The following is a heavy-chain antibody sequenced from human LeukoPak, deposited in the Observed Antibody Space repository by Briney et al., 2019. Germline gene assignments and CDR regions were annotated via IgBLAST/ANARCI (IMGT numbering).Heavy chain of an antibody. Sequence: GGSLRLSCAASGFTFSSYGMHWVRQAPGKGLEWVAFIRYDGSNKYYADSVKGRFTISRDNSKNTLYLHVNSLRPEDTAVYYCAKGSGYEARYYYYYMDVWGKGTTVTISS. V-gene: IGHV3-30*02. CDR3: AKGSGYEARYYYYYMDV. J-gene: IGHJ6*03. CDR1: GFTFSSYG. CDR2: IRYDGSNK. D-gene: IGHD5-12*01.